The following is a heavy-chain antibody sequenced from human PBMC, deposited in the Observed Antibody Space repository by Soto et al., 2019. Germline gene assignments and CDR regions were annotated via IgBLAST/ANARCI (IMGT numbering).Heavy chain of an antibody. CDR3: ARRPKHYYGSGSPVYYFAY. J-gene: IGHJ4*02. Sequence: SETLSLTCAVYGGSFSGYYWSWIRQPPGKGLEWIGEINHSGSTNYNPSLKSRVTISVDTSKNQFSLKLSSVTAADTAVYYCARRPKHYYGSGSPVYYFAYWGQGTLVTVSS. CDR1: GGSFSGYY. CDR2: INHSGST. V-gene: IGHV4-34*01. D-gene: IGHD3-10*01.